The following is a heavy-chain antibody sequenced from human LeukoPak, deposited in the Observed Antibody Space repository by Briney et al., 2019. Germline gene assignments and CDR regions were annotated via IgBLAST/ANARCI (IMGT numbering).Heavy chain of an antibody. V-gene: IGHV1-2*02. D-gene: IGHD2-15*01. CDR1: GYTFTGYS. CDR3: ARAFHCSGSSCYYRFDR. J-gene: IGHJ5*02. CDR2: INPNSGGT. Sequence: ASVKVSCKASGYTFTGYSMHWVRQAPGQGLEWMGWINPNSGGTNYAQKFQGRVTMTRDTSISTAYMELSRLRSDDTAVYYCARAFHCSGSSCYYRFDRWGQGTLVTVSS.